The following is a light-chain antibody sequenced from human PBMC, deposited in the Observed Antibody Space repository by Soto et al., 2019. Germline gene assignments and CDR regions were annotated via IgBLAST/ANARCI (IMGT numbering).Light chain of an antibody. V-gene: IGKV2-30*01. CDR2: KVS. CDR3: MQALQPTWT. J-gene: IGKJ5*01. CDR1: QCVVYRDGYTY. Sequence: DVVITHSPLSLPFTLLQPSSISCMSSQCVVYRDGYTYLNWFQQRPGQSPRRLIYKVSNRDSGVPDRFSGSGSGADFTLKISRVEAEDAGVYYCMQALQPTWTFGQGTRLEIK.